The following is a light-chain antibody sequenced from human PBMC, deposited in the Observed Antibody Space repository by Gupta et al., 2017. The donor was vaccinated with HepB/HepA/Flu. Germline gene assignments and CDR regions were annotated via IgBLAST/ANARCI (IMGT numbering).Light chain of an antibody. Sequence: QSVLTQPPSVSAAPGQKFTISCSGSRSNIGNNYVSWYQQLPGMAPKLLIYANNKRPSGIPDRFSGSRSGTSATLGITGLQPGDEAVYYCGAWDSNLSAEVFGGGTKVTVL. J-gene: IGLJ2*01. V-gene: IGLV1-51*02. CDR3: GAWDSNLSAEV. CDR1: RSNIGNNY. CDR2: ANN.